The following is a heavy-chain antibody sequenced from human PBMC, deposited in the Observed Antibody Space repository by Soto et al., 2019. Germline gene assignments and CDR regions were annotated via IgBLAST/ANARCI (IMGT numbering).Heavy chain of an antibody. CDR3: TGITWFRGMDV. CDR2: TYYKSKWNN. J-gene: IGHJ6*02. D-gene: IGHD3-10*01. Sequence: SPTLSLTCALSGDSVSSNSAGWNWIRQSPSRGLEWLGRTYYKSKWNNDYALSVKSRITINPDTSKNQFSLHLYSVTPEDTAVYYCTGITWFRGMDVWGQGTPVTVSS. V-gene: IGHV6-1*01. CDR1: GDSVSSNSAG.